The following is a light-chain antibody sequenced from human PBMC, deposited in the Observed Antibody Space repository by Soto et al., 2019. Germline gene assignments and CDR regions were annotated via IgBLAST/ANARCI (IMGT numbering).Light chain of an antibody. Sequence: EIVMTQSPATLSVSPGERASLSCRASQSISHDLAWYQQIPGRSPRFLISETSTRATGIPDRFSGSGSGTDFTLTVSRLEPEDFAVYFCQQYGSYPLTFGGGTKVEIK. V-gene: IGKV3-20*01. CDR3: QQYGSYPLT. CDR1: QSISHD. CDR2: ETS. J-gene: IGKJ4*01.